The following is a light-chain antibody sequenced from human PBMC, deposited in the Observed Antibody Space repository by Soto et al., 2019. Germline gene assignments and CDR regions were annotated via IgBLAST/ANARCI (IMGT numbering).Light chain of an antibody. CDR2: STT. CDR3: LLYYAGAWV. CDR1: TGAVTSDYY. J-gene: IGLJ3*02. V-gene: IGLV7-43*01. Sequence: QALVTQEPSLTVSPGGTVTLTCASNTGAVTSDYYANWFQQKPGQAPGALIYSTTNRHSWTPARFSGSLLGGKAALTLSGVQPEDEAEYYCLLYYAGAWVFGGGTKLTVL.